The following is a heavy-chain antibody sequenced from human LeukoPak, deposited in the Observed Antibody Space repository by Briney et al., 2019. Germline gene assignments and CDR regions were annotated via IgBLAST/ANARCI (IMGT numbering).Heavy chain of an antibody. CDR1: GGSISSGGYY. CDR2: IYHSGST. J-gene: IGHJ5*02. D-gene: IGHD6-13*01. CDR3: ARGVRGIAAS. V-gene: IGHV4-30-2*01. Sequence: MPSETLSLTCTVSGGSISSGGYYWSWIRQPPGKGLEWIGYIYHSGSTYYNPSLKSRVTISVDRSKNQFSLKLSSVTAADTAVYYCARGVRGIAASWGQGTLVTVSS.